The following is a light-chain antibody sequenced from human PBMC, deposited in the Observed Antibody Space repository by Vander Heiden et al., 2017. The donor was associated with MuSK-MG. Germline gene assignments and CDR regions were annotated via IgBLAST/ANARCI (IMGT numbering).Light chain of an antibody. V-gene: IGLV1-47*03. J-gene: IGLJ3*02. CDR2: GNN. CDR1: NSNIGRND. CDR3: ATGDDSLSCGV. Sequence: TISCSGSNSNIGRNDVYWYQQFPGTAPNLLIYGNNQRPSEVPHRFSASTCGTSASLTITGLWSGDADDYYCATGDDSLSCGVFGGGTKVTVL.